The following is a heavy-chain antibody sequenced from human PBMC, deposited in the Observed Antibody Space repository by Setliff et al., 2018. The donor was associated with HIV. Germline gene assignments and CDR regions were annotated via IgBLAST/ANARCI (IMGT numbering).Heavy chain of an antibody. J-gene: IGHJ3*01. V-gene: IGHV3-11*01. Sequence: GGSLRLSCEASGFTFSDHYMTWIRQAPGKGLEWISYIRGDGTSINYADSVKGRFIISRDNAKNSQYLQMNSLRAEDTAVYYCMRDPRLVDFWGQGTMVTVSS. CDR2: IRGDGTSI. CDR3: MRDPRLVDF. D-gene: IGHD2-8*02. CDR1: GFTFSDHY.